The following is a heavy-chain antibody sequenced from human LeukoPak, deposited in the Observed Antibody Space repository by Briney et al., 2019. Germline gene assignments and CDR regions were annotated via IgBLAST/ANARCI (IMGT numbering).Heavy chain of an antibody. CDR3: AKAAGDYHPANFDC. CDR1: GFTFNNYA. CDR2: IHGSDDVGT. V-gene: IGHV3-23*01. Sequence: PGGSLRLSCAASGFTFNNYAMSWVRQAPGKGLEWVSSIHGSDDVGTYYADSVRGRFTISRDNSKDTLYLQMNSLRAEDSAVYYCAKAAGDYHPANFDCWGQGTLVTVSS. J-gene: IGHJ4*02. D-gene: IGHD4-17*01.